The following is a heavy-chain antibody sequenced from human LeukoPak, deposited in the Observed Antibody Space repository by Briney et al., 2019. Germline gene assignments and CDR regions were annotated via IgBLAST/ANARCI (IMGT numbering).Heavy chain of an antibody. V-gene: IGHV3-23*01. J-gene: IGHJ4*02. CDR2: ISGSGTNT. D-gene: IGHD4/OR15-4a*01. Sequence: GGSLRLSCAASGFTFSSYAMSWVRQAPGKGLEWVSVISGSGTNTDYSDSVKGRFTISIDNSKNTLYLQMNSLRAEDTAVYYCARRAGAYSHPYDYWGQGTLVTVSS. CDR1: GFTFSSYA. CDR3: ARRAGAYSHPYDY.